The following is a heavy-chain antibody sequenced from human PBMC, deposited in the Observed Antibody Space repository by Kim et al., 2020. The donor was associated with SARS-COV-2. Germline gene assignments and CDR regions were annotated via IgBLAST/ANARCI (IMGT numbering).Heavy chain of an antibody. CDR3: ARGRWELPY. CDR1: GGSISNYY. D-gene: IGHD1-26*01. CDR2: IYYRGST. J-gene: IGHJ4*02. Sequence: SETLSLTCTVSGGSISNYYWSWIRQPPGKGLEWIGYIYYRGSTNYNPSLKSRVTISVDTSNNPVSLTLRSVTAADTAVYYCARGRWELPYWGQGTLVTVSS. V-gene: IGHV4-59*01.